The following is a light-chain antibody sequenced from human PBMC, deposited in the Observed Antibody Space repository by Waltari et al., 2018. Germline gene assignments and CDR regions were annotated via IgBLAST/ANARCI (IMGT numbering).Light chain of an antibody. CDR1: QGISSY. CDR3: QQTYSHFRT. V-gene: IGKV1-39*01. CDR2: AAS. J-gene: IGKJ1*01. Sequence: DIRMTQYPPSLPASVGDSVTIPCRASQGISSYLKWYQQKPGQAPKLQIYAASSLQSGVPSRFSGSGFGTDFTLTINSLQPEDFAVYFCQQTYSHFRTFGQGTKVDVK.